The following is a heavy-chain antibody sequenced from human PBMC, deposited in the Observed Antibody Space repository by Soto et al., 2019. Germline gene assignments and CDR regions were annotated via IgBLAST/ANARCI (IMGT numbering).Heavy chain of an antibody. V-gene: IGHV1-2*02. CDR2: IHPKSGST. J-gene: IGHJ4*02. CDR3: SKSRSQWLSSLHD. CDR1: GYTFSDEY. D-gene: IGHD6-19*01. Sequence: QAQLVQSGPEVKRPGSSFTVSCATSGYTFSDEYLHWVRQAPGQGLEWVAWIHPKSGSTFYAQRLQGRVSVTSDTASSNAYLEMTSFTSDDTAVYYCSKSRSQWLSSLHDWGQGSLITVSS.